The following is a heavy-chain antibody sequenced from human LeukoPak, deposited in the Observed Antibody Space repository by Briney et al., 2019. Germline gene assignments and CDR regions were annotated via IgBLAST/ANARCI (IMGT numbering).Heavy chain of an antibody. CDR1: GGSISSYY. Sequence: SETLSLACTVSGGSISSYYWSWIRQPPGKGLEWIGYIYYSGSTNYNPSLKSRVTISVDTSKNQFSLKLSSVTAADTAVYYCARGGYSGYDFLFDAFDIWGQGTMVTVSS. V-gene: IGHV4-59*01. D-gene: IGHD5-12*01. CDR3: ARGGYSGYDFLFDAFDI. CDR2: IYYSGST. J-gene: IGHJ3*02.